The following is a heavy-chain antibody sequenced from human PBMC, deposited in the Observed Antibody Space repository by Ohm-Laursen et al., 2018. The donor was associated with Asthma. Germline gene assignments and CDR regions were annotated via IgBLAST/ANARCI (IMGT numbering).Heavy chain of an antibody. Sequence: SLRLSCSASGFTFSLYGMNWVRQAPGKGLEWVASIKEDGSEKQYVDSAKGRFTISRDNAKNSLYLQMNSLRAEDTVVYFCATDRRVAHDNWGQGTLVTVSS. CDR2: IKEDGSEK. CDR3: ATDRRVAHDN. J-gene: IGHJ4*02. CDR1: GFTFSLYG. V-gene: IGHV3-7*01. D-gene: IGHD2-15*01.